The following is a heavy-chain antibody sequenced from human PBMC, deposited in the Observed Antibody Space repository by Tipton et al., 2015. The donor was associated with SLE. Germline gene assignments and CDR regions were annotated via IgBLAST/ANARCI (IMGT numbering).Heavy chain of an antibody. Sequence: TLSLTCTVSGDSISSGGYYWSWIRQSPGKGLEWIGYIYYSGNTNYNPSLKSRATISLDTPNNQFSLRLNSVTAADTAVYYCARRYSNSWFFDLWGQGTLVTVSS. J-gene: IGHJ4*02. CDR3: ARRYSNSWFFDL. V-gene: IGHV4-61*08. D-gene: IGHD6-13*01. CDR1: GDSISSGGYY. CDR2: IYYSGNT.